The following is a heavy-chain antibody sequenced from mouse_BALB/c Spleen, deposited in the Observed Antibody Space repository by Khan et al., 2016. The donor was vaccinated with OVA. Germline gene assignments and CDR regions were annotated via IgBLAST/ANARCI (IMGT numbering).Heavy chain of an antibody. D-gene: IGHD2-14*01. CDR1: GYTFTSYT. CDR3: VRDGADHRNDGWFAY. V-gene: IGHV1-4*01. J-gene: IGHJ3*01. CDR2: INPSNGYT. Sequence: QQSGAELARPGASVKMSCKASGYTFTSYTIHWIKKRPGQGLEWIGYINPSNGYTNYNQKFKDKATLTTDKSSTTAYLQLSSLTSDDSAVYNCVRDGADHRNDGWFAYWGQGTLVTVSA.